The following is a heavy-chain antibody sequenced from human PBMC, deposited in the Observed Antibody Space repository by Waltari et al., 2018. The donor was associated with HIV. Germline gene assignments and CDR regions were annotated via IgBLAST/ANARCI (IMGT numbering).Heavy chain of an antibody. V-gene: IGHV3-33*01. CDR2: ILYDGSNK. Sequence: QVQRVESAGGVVQPGRSLRLSCAAPGFTFSSSGMHWVRQAPGKGLAWVAVILYDGSNKYYADSVKGRFTISRDNSKNTLYLQMNSLRAEDTAVYYGARARVTMRDAFDIWGQGTMVTVSS. J-gene: IGHJ3*02. CDR1: GFTFSSSG. D-gene: IGHD3-22*01. CDR3: ARARVTMRDAFDI.